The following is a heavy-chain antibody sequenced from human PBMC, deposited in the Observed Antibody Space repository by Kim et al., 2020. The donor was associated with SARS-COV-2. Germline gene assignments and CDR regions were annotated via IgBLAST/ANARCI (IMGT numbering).Heavy chain of an antibody. V-gene: IGHV4-59*01. Sequence: NYNRSLKSRVTRSVDTSKNQFSLKLSSVTAADTALYYCARDRDGDGWFDPWGQGTLVTVSS. CDR3: ARDRDGDGWFDP. J-gene: IGHJ5*02.